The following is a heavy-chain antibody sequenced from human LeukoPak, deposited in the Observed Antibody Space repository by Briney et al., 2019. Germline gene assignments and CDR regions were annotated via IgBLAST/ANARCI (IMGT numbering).Heavy chain of an antibody. CDR2: IYYSGST. J-gene: IGHJ4*02. V-gene: IGHV4-39*07. Sequence: PSETLSLTCTVSGGSISSSSYYWGWIRQPPGKGLEWIGSIYYSGSTYYNPSLKSRVTISVDTSKNQFSLKLSSVTAADTAVYYCANKLQGGWYAFLLWGQGTLVTVSS. CDR3: ANKLQGGWYAFLL. D-gene: IGHD6-19*01. CDR1: GGSISSSSYY.